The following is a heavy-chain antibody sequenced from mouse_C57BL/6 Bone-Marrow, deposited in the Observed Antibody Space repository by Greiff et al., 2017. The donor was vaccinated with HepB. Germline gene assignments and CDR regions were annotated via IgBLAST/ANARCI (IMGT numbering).Heavy chain of an antibody. CDR2: IYPGDGDT. CDR1: GYAFSSSW. Sequence: QVQLQQSGPELVKPGASVKISCKASGYAFSSSWMNWVKQRPGKGLEWIGRIYPGDGDTNYNGKFKGKATLTADKSSSTAYMQLSSLTSEDSAVYCCARGKAWFAYWGQGTLVTVS. CDR3: ARGKAWFAY. V-gene: IGHV1-82*01. J-gene: IGHJ3*01.